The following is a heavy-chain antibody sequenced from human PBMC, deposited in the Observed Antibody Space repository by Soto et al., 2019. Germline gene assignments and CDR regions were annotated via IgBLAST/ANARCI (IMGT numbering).Heavy chain of an antibody. J-gene: IGHJ6*02. CDR1: GGTCGDYA. CDR2: IRSKAYGGTT. V-gene: IGHV3-49*04. Sequence: PVGSLRLWCTAAGGTCGDYARSWVRQAPGKGLEWVGFIRSKAYGGTTEYAASVKGRFTISRDDSKSIAYLQMNSLKTEDTAVYYCTRELLVLDYSVYYYYGMDVWGQGTTVTVSS. D-gene: IGHD4-4*01. CDR3: TRELLVLDYSVYYYYGMDV.